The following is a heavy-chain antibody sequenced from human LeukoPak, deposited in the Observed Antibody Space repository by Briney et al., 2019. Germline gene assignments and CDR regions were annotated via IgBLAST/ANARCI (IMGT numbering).Heavy chain of an antibody. CDR3: ARGLSSYYDSSGPRELIQH. D-gene: IGHD3-22*01. V-gene: IGHV1-8*01. J-gene: IGHJ1*01. CDR2: MNPNSGNT. CDR1: GYTFTSYD. Sequence: GASVKVSCKASGYTFTSYDINWVRQATGQGLEWMGWMNPNSGNTGYAQKFQGRVTMTRSTSISTAYMELSSLRSEDTAVYYCARGLSSYYDSSGPRELIQHWGQGTLVTVSS.